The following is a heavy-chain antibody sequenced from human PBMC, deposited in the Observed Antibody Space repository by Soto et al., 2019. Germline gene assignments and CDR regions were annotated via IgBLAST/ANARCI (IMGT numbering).Heavy chain of an antibody. J-gene: IGHJ6*02. CDR3: AREGPYGDDPWAEYGMDV. CDR1: GYTFTSYY. Sequence: GASVKVSCKASGYTFTSYYMHWVRQAPGQGLEWMGIINPSGGSTSYAQKFQGRVTMTRDTSTSTVYMELSSLRSEDTAVYYCAREGPYGDDPWAEYGMDVWGQGTTVTVSS. CDR2: INPSGGST. V-gene: IGHV1-46*01. D-gene: IGHD4-17*01.